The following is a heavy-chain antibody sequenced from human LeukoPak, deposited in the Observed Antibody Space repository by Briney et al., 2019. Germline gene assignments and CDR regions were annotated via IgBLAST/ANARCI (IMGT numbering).Heavy chain of an antibody. CDR2: IYYSGST. CDR3: ARESWDTDAFDI. J-gene: IGHJ3*02. D-gene: IGHD5-18*01. V-gene: IGHV4-30-4*08. Sequence: KTSETLSLTCTVSGGSISSGDYYWSWIRQPPGKGLEWIGYIYYSGSTYYNPSLKSRVTISVDTSKNQFSLKLSSVTAADTAVYYCARESWDTDAFDIWGQGIMVTVSS. CDR1: GGSISSGDYY.